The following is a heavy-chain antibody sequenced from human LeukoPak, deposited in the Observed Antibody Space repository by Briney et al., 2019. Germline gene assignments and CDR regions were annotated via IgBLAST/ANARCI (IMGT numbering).Heavy chain of an antibody. J-gene: IGHJ4*02. CDR1: GFTFSSYE. Sequence: GGSLRLSCAASGFTFSSYEMNWVRQAPGKGLEWVSYISSSGSTIYYADSVKGRFTISRDNAKNSLYLQMNSLRAEDTAVYYCARDFKTLYYFDYWGQGTLVTVSS. CDR2: ISSSGSTI. V-gene: IGHV3-48*03. CDR3: ARDFKTLYYFDY.